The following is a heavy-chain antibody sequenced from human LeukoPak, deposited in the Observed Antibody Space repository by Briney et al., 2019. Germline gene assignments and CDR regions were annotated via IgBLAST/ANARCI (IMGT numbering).Heavy chain of an antibody. CDR3: ARDRGTYYDILTGYSASGDFDY. J-gene: IGHJ4*02. CDR1: SFIFSVYY. Sequence: GSLRLSCAASSFIFSVYYMSWIRQAPGKGLEWVSYISNSGSSIYYADSVKGRFTISRDNAKNSLYLQMNSLRAEDTAVYYCARDRGTYYDILTGYSASGDFDYWGQGTLVTVSS. V-gene: IGHV3-11*04. CDR2: ISNSGSSI. D-gene: IGHD3-9*01.